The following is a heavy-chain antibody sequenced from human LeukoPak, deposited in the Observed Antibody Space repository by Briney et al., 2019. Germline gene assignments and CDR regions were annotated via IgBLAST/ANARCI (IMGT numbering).Heavy chain of an antibody. CDR3: ARSNSGWDAFDV. CDR1: GYTFTSYA. Sequence: ASVKVSCKASGYTFTSYAMHWVRQAPGQRLEWKGWINAGNGNTKYSQRFQGRVTITRDTSASTAYMELSSLRSEDTAVYYCARSNSGWDAFDVWGQGTMVTVSS. D-gene: IGHD6-19*01. V-gene: IGHV1-3*01. J-gene: IGHJ3*01. CDR2: INAGNGNT.